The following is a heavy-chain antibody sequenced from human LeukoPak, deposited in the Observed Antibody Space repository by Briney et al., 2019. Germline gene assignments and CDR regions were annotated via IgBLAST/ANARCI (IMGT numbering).Heavy chain of an antibody. CDR2: IIPIFGTA. CDR1: GGTFSSYA. V-gene: IGHV1-69*01. CDR3: ARRYSGSYSPVSPFDY. D-gene: IGHD1-26*01. J-gene: IGHJ4*02. Sequence: ASVKVSCKASGGTFSSYAISWVRQAPGQGLEWMGGIIPIFGTANYAQKFQGRVTITADESTSTAYMEPSSLRSEDTAVCYCARRYSGSYSPVSPFDYWGQGTLVTVSS.